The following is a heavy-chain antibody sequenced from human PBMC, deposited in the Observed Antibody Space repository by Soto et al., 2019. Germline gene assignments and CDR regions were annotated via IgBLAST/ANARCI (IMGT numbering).Heavy chain of an antibody. CDR1: GGSISSSSYY. V-gene: IGHV4-39*01. Sequence: QLQLQESGPGLVKPSETLSLTCTVSGGSISSSSYYWGWIRQPPGKGLEWIGSIYYSGSTYYNPSLKSRVTISVDTSKNQFSLKLSSVTAADTAVYYCASRRSIVVVVAATPDYFDYWGQGTLVTVSS. J-gene: IGHJ4*02. D-gene: IGHD2-15*01. CDR2: IYYSGST. CDR3: ASRRSIVVVVAATPDYFDY.